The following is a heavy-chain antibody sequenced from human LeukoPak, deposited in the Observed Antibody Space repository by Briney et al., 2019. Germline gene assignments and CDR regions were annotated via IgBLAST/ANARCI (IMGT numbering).Heavy chain of an antibody. Sequence: SETLSLTCAVHGGSFSGYYWSWIRQPPGKGLEWIGEINHSGSTNYNPSLKSRVTISVDTSKNQFSLKLSSVTAADTAVYYCARGDPNCSGGSCHLNWFDPWGQGTLVTVSS. V-gene: IGHV4-34*01. CDR1: GGSFSGYY. CDR3: ARGDPNCSGGSCHLNWFDP. J-gene: IGHJ5*02. CDR2: INHSGST. D-gene: IGHD2-15*01.